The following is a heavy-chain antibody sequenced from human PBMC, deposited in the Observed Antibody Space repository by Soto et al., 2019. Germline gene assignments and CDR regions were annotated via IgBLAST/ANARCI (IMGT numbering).Heavy chain of an antibody. CDR2: IWYDGSNK. CDR1: GFTFSSYG. D-gene: IGHD2-15*01. V-gene: IGHV3-33*01. Sequence: QVQLVESGGGVVQPGRSLRLSCAASGFTFSSYGMHWVRQAPGKGLEWVAVIWYDGSNKYYADSVKGRFTISRDNSKNTLYLQMNSLRAEDTAVYYCARREGIVPFDYWGQGTLVTVSS. J-gene: IGHJ4*02. CDR3: ARREGIVPFDY.